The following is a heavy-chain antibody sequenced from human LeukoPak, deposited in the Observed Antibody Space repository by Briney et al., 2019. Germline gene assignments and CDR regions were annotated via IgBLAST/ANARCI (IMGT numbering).Heavy chain of an antibody. D-gene: IGHD2-8*01. CDR3: ARDNGGRFDP. J-gene: IGHJ5*02. CDR1: GVSINSDAYF. V-gene: IGHV4-30-2*01. CDR2: IYHSGNT. Sequence: SETLSLTCTVSGVSINSDAYFWSWIRQPPGKGLEWIGYIYHSGNTYYNPSLKSRVIISLDTSKNQFSLKLSSVTAADTAVYYCARDNGGRFDPWGQGTLVTVSS.